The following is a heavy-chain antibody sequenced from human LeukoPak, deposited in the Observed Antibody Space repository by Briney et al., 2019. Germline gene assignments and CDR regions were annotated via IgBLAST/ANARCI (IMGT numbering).Heavy chain of an antibody. CDR2: IYSGGST. CDR3: ARVLGGYSSSYSDY. CDR1: GFTVSSNY. D-gene: IGHD6-13*01. V-gene: IGHV3-66*01. J-gene: IGHJ4*03. Sequence: GGSLRLSCAASGFTVSSNYMSWVRQAPGKGLGWVSVIYSGGSTYYADSVKGRFTISRDNSKNTPYLQMNSLRAEDTAVYYCARVLGGYSSSYSDYWGQGTLVTVSS.